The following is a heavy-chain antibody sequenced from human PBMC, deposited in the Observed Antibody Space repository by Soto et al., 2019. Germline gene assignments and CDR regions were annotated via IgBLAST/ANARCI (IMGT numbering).Heavy chain of an antibody. J-gene: IGHJ6*02. CDR3: ARIAASGRGWDV. Sequence: EVQLVESGGGLVQPGGSLRLSCVDSGFTFSSYWMSWFRKAPVKGLEGVGNIKQDGSEENYVDSVKGRFTISRDNAKNSMYLQMNSLRAEDTAVYYCARIAASGRGWDVWGQGTTVVVSS. D-gene: IGHD6-13*01. CDR2: IKQDGSEE. CDR1: GFTFSSYW. V-gene: IGHV3-7*01.